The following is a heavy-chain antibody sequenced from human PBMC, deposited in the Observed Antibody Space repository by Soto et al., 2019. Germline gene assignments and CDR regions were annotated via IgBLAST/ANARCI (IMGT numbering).Heavy chain of an antibody. CDR2: IDPSDSYT. CDR1: GYSFTSYW. Sequence: PGESLKISCKGSGYSFTSYWISWVRQMPGKGLEWMGRIDPSDSYTNYSPSFQGHVTISADKSISTAYLQWSSLNASDTAMYYCSRHYDILTSQSPRYYYGMDVWGQGTTVTVSS. V-gene: IGHV5-10-1*01. J-gene: IGHJ6*02. CDR3: SRHYDILTSQSPRYYYGMDV. D-gene: IGHD3-9*01.